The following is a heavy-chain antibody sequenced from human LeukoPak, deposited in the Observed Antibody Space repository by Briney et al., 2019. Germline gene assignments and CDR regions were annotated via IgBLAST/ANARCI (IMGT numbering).Heavy chain of an antibody. CDR3: ARGDSYGYVYYYYYMDV. CDR2: IRYDGSNK. CDR1: GFTFSSYG. D-gene: IGHD5-18*01. V-gene: IGHV3-30*02. J-gene: IGHJ6*03. Sequence: PGGTLRLSCAASGFTFSSYGMNWVRQAPGKGLEWVTFIRYDGSNKYYADSVKGRFTISRDNSKNTLYLQMNSLRAEDTAVYYCARGDSYGYVYYYYYMDVWGKGTTVTVSS.